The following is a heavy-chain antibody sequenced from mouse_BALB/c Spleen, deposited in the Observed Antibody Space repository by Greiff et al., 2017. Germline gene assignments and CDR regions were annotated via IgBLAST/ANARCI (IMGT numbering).Heavy chain of an antibody. J-gene: IGHJ2*01. D-gene: IGHD1-1*01. CDR2: IRNKANGYTT. V-gene: IGHV7-3*02. CDR1: GFTFTDYY. CDR3: ARDTLITTEAHCDD. Sequence: EVKLMESGGGLVQPGGSLRLSCATSGFTFTDYYMSWVRQPPGKALEWLGFIRNKANGYTTEYSASVKGRFTISRDNSQSILYLQMNTLRAEDSATYYCARDTLITTEAHCDDWGQGTTLTVSS.